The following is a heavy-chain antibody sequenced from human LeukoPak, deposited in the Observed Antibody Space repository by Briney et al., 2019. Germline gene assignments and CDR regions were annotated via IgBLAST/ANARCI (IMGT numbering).Heavy chain of an antibody. CDR1: GYTFSGTGWY. Sequence: ASVKVSCKASGYTFSGTGWYLYWLRQAPGQGLECMGWIYPYTGATHYAQKFQGRVAMTRDTSISTAYMELSRLRPDDTPVYYCARDGPAQMVDFDYWGQGTLVTVSS. V-gene: IGHV1-2*02. J-gene: IGHJ4*02. CDR3: ARDGPAQMVDFDY. CDR2: IYPYTGAT. D-gene: IGHD3-10*01.